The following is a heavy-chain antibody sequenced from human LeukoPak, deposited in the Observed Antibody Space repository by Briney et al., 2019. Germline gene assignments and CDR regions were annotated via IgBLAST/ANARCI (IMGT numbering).Heavy chain of an antibody. CDR3: AGYSSGSGGTCYDT. CDR2: FYHSVSA. D-gene: IGHD2-15*01. V-gene: IGHV4-34*01. Sequence: PSETLSLTCAVSGGSLSGYYWSWIRQPPGKGLEWIGYFYHSVSANYNPSLKSRVTISIDTSKNQLSLKLRSVTAEDTAVYYCAGYSSGSGGTCYDTWGQGTLVTVSS. CDR1: GGSLSGYY. J-gene: IGHJ5*02.